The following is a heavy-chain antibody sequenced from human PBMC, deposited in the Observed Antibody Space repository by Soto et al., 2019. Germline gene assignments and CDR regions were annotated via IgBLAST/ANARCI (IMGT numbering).Heavy chain of an antibody. CDR3: ARDLGYCDPPSHGMDV. D-gene: IGHD3-22*01. CDR1: GYTFTSYG. V-gene: IGHV1-18*01. J-gene: IGHJ6*02. Sequence: ASVKVSCKASGYTFTSYGISWVRQAPGQGLEWMGWISAYNGNTNYAQKLQGRVTMTTDTSTSTAYMELRSLRSDDTAVYYCARDLGYCDPPSHGMDVWGQGTTVTVSS. CDR2: ISAYNGNT.